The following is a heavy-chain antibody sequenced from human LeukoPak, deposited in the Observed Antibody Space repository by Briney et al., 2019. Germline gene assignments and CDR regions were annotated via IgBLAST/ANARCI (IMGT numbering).Heavy chain of an antibody. CDR3: AKEPASRCGGDCYWYFDY. D-gene: IGHD2-21*02. J-gene: IGHJ4*02. CDR1: GFTFSSYA. Sequence: GSLRLSCAASGFTFSSYAMSWVRQAPGKGLEWVSAISGSGGSTYYADSVKGRFTISRDNSKNTLYLQMNSLRAEDTAVYYCAKEPASRCGGDCYWYFDYWGQGTLVTVSS. V-gene: IGHV3-23*01. CDR2: ISGSGGST.